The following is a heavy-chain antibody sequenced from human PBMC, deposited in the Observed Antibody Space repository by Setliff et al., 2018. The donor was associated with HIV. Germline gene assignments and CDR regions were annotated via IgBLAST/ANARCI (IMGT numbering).Heavy chain of an antibody. CDR1: GFTFSSYS. CDR3: VRVRDWAFDY. D-gene: IGHD3-9*01. J-gene: IGHJ4*02. V-gene: IGHV3-48*01. CDR2: NGIINGAK. Sequence: GGSLRLSCAASGFTFSSYSMNWVRQAPGKGLEWISYNGIINGAKHYADSMVGRFTISRDDAKNSLYLQMDSLRAEDTAVYYCVRVRDWAFDYWGQGILVTVSS.